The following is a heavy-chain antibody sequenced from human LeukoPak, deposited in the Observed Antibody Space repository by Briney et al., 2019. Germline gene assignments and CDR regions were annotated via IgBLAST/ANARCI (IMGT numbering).Heavy chain of an antibody. J-gene: IGHJ3*02. V-gene: IGHV3-15*01. CDR2: IKSKTDGGGK. D-gene: IGHD2-15*01. CDR1: GFTFSNAW. Sequence: AGTLRLSCAASGFTFSNAWMSWVRQAPGKGLDWVGRIKSKTDGGGKDYAAPVKGTFTISRDDSKNTLYLQMNSLKTEDTAVFYCTRDCSGGSCWGDAFDIWGQGTMVTVSS. CDR3: TRDCSGGSCWGDAFDI.